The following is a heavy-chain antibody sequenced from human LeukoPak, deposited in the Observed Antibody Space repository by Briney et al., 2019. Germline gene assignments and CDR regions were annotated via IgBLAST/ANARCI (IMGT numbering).Heavy chain of an antibody. V-gene: IGHV1-69*13. CDR2: IIPIFGTA. CDR1: GGTFSSYA. D-gene: IGHD3-22*01. CDR3: ARAVSPDIDYYDSSGYYYSPFDY. Sequence: SVKVSCKASGGTFSSYAISWVRQAPGQGLEWMGGIIPIFGTANYAQKFQGRVTITADESTSTAYMELSSLRSEDTAVYYCARAVSPDIDYYDSSGYYYSPFDYWGQGTLVTVSS. J-gene: IGHJ4*02.